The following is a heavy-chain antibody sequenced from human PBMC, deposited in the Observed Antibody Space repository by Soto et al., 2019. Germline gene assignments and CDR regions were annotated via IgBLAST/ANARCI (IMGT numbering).Heavy chain of an antibody. D-gene: IGHD2-2*03. Sequence: EVQLVESGGGLVQPGRSLRLSCAASGFTFDDYAMHWVRQAPGKGLEWVSGISWNSGSIGYADSVKGRFTISRDNAKNSLYLQINSLRAEDTAWYYCARVDRGTAWIWGQGTMVTVSS. J-gene: IGHJ3*02. CDR3: ARVDRGTAWI. CDR2: ISWNSGSI. V-gene: IGHV3-9*01. CDR1: GFTFDDYA.